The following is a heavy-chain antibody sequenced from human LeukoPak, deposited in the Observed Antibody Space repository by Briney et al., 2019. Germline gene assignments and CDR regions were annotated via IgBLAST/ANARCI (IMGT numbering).Heavy chain of an antibody. V-gene: IGHV3-21*01. CDR1: GFTFSSYS. CDR2: ISSSSSYI. CDR3: ARVWGYSYGNFDY. J-gene: IGHJ4*02. D-gene: IGHD5-18*01. Sequence: PGGSLRLSCAASGFTFSSYSMNWVRQAPGKGLEWVSSISSSSSYIYYADSVKGRFTISRDNAKNSLYLQMNSLRAEDTAVYYCARVWGYSYGNFDYWGQGTLVTVSS.